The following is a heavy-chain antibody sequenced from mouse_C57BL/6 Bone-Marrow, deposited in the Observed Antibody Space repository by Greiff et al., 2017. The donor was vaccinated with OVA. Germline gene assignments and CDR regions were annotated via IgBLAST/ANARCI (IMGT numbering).Heavy chain of an antibody. CDR3: TLYSTYYYGSRYRSYYFDY. CDR1: GFNIKDDY. D-gene: IGHD1-1*01. Sequence: VQLQQSGAELVRPGASVKLSCTASGFNIKDDYMHWVKQRPEQGLEWIGWIDPENGDTEYASKFQGKATITADTSSNPAYLQLSSLTSEDTAVYYCTLYSTYYYGSRYRSYYFDYWGQGTTLTVSS. J-gene: IGHJ2*01. V-gene: IGHV14-4*01. CDR2: IDPENGDT.